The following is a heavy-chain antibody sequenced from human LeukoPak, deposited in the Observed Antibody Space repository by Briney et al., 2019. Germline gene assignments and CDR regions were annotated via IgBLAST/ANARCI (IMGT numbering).Heavy chain of an antibody. J-gene: IGHJ4*02. D-gene: IGHD2-15*01. Sequence: GGSLRLSCAVSGFTFSDYWMTWIRQAPGKGLEWISYISSSSSYTNYADSVKGRFTISRDNAKNSLYLQMNTLRAEDTAVCYCARDPYCGGGSCYSNYFDYWGQGTLVTVSS. CDR2: ISSSSSYT. CDR3: ARDPYCGGGSCYSNYFDY. CDR1: GFTFSDYW. V-gene: IGHV3-11*06.